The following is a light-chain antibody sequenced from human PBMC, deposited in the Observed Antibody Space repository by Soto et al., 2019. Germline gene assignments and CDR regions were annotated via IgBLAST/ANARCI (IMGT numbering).Light chain of an antibody. CDR1: QSISSY. V-gene: IGKV1-39*01. CDR3: QQSYSTPIT. CDR2: AAS. Sequence: DIQMTQSPSSLSASVLXXVTVTCRASQSISSYLNWYQQKPGKAPKLLIYAASSLQSGVPSRFSGSGSGTDFTLTISSLQPEDFATYYCQQSYSTPITFGQGTRLEIK. J-gene: IGKJ5*01.